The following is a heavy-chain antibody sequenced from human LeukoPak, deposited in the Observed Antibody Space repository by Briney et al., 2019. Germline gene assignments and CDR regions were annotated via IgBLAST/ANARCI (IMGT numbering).Heavy chain of an antibody. J-gene: IGHJ4*02. V-gene: IGHV3-21*01. CDR2: ISSSSSYI. CDR3: ARDTYYYDSSGYRGDY. CDR1: GFTFSSYG. Sequence: PGRSLRLSCAASGFTFSSYGMHWVRQAPGKGLEWVSSISSSSSYIYYADSVKGRFTISRDNAKNSLYLQMNSLRAEDTAVYYCARDTYYYDSSGYRGDYWGQGTLVTVSS. D-gene: IGHD3-22*01.